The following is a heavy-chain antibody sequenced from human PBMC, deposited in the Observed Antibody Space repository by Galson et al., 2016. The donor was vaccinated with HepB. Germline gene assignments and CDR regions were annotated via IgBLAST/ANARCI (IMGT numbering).Heavy chain of an antibody. V-gene: IGHV1-18*01. Sequence: SVKVSCKASGYTFTNNGISWVRQAPGQGLEWMGWISGYNGNTNYAQKLQGRVTMTTDTSTSTAYMELRSLRSDDTAVYYCARDDGGTATPEYWGQGTLVTVSS. CDR1: GYTFTNNG. J-gene: IGHJ4*02. CDR3: ARDDGGTATPEY. D-gene: IGHD2-21*02. CDR2: ISGYNGNT.